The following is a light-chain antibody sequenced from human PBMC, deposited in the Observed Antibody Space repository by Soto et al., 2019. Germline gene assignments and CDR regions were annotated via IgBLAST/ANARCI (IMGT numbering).Light chain of an antibody. CDR1: SSDIGGYNY. CDR2: EVT. V-gene: IGLV2-8*01. J-gene: IGLJ2*01. CDR3: ASYAGNNVL. Sequence: QSALTQPPSASGSPGQSVAISCTGTSSDIGGYNYVSWYQQHSGKAPKLIIYEVTRRPSGVPDRFSGSKSGSTASLTVSGLQAEDEADYYCASYAGNNVLFGGGTKLTVL.